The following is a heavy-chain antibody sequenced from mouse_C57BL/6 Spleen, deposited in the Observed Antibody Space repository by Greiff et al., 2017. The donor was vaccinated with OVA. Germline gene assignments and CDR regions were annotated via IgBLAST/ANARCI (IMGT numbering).Heavy chain of an antibody. CDR1: GFTFSSYG. J-gene: IGHJ2*01. D-gene: IGHD4-1*01. CDR2: ISSGGSYT. V-gene: IGHV5-6*01. Sequence: EVKVVESGGDLVKPGGSLKLSCAASGFTFSSYGMSWVRQTPDKRLEWVATISSGGSYTYYPDSVKGRFTISRDNAKNTLYLQMSSLKSEDTAMYYCERHASANWGSYFDYWGQGTTLTVSS. CDR3: ERHASANWGSYFDY.